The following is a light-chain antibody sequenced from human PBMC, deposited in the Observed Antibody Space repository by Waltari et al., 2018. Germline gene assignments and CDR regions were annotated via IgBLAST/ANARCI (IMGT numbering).Light chain of an antibody. J-gene: IGLJ2*01. Sequence: QSALTQPASMSGSPGQSITISCTGTSSDVGSYNLVSWYQQHPGKAPKLMIYEGSKRPSGGSNRFAGSKAGNTASLTIYGLQAEDEADYYCCSYAGSSTFVVFGGGTKLTVL. CDR1: SSDVGSYNL. CDR2: EGS. CDR3: CSYAGSSTFVV. V-gene: IGLV2-23*03.